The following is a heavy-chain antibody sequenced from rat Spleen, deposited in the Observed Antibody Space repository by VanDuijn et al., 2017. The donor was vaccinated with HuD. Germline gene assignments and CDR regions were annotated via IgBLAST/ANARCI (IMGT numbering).Heavy chain of an antibody. V-gene: IGHV5-7*01. Sequence: EVQLVESGGGLVQPGRSLKLSCVVSGFTVSDYNMAWVRQAPKKGLEWVATISYDGGTPYYRDSVKGRFTISRDNAKSTLYLQMDSLRSEDTATYFCARRDYSGGDNWFAYWGQGTLVTVSS. J-gene: IGHJ3*01. D-gene: IGHD1-1*01. CDR3: ARRDYSGGDNWFAY. CDR1: GFTVSDYN. CDR2: ISYDGGTP.